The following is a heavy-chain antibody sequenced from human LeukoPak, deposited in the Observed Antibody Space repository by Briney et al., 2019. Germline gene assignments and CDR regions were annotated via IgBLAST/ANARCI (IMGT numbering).Heavy chain of an antibody. CDR2: IHSSGNT. J-gene: IGHJ4*02. CDR1: GGSISSYY. V-gene: IGHV4-59*08. CDR3: ARMGGYSGYATH. D-gene: IGHD5-12*01. Sequence: SETLSLVCTVSGGSISSYYWSWIRQPPGKGLEWIGYIHSSGNTNYNPSLKSRVTISVDTSKNQFSLKLSSVTAADTAVYYCARMGGYSGYATHWGQGTLVTVSS.